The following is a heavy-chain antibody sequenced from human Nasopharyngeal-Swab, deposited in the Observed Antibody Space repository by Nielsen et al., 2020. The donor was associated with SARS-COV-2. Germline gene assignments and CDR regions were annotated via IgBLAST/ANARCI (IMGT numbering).Heavy chain of an antibody. Sequence: GSSLKISCAASGFTSNNYNFNWVRQAPGKGLEWVSSISSSSSYIYYADSVKGRFTISRDNAKNSLYLQMNSLRAEDTAMYYCARDGLDYDFWSAYFMDVWGQGTTVTVSS. J-gene: IGHJ6*02. CDR2: ISSSSSYI. CDR3: ARDGLDYDFWSAYFMDV. CDR1: GFTSNNYN. D-gene: IGHD3-3*01. V-gene: IGHV3-21*01.